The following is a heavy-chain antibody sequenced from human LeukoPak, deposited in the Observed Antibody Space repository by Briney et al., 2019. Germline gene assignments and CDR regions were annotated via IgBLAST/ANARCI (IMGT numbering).Heavy chain of an antibody. CDR2: IKQDGSEK. Sequence: GGSLRLSCAASGFTFSSYWMSWVRQAPGKGLEWVANIKQDGSEKYYVDSVKGRFTISRDNAKNSLYLQMNSLRAEDTAVYYCARVRAEGLIIITCGGVWFLDYWGQGTLVTVSS. CDR1: GFTFSSYW. CDR3: ARVRAEGLIIITCGGVWFLDY. V-gene: IGHV3-7*01. D-gene: IGHD3-16*01. J-gene: IGHJ4*02.